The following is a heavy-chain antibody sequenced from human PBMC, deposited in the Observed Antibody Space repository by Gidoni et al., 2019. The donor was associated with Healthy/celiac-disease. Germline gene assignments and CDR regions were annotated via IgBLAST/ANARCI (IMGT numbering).Heavy chain of an antibody. D-gene: IGHD4-17*01. Sequence: QVQLQESGPGLLKPSETLSLTSTVSGGSISIYYWSWIRQPPGKGLEWIGYIYYRGSTNYNTSLKSRVTISVDTSKNQFSLKLRSVTAADTAVYYCARALQTTVTSHDAFDIWGQGTMVTVSS. CDR2: IYYRGST. CDR3: ARALQTTVTSHDAFDI. J-gene: IGHJ3*02. V-gene: IGHV4-59*01. CDR1: GGSISIYY.